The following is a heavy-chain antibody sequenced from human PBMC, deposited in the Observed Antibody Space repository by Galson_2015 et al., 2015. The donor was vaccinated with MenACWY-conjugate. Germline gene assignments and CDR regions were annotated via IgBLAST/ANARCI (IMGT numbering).Heavy chain of an antibody. D-gene: IGHD1-7*01. CDR3: ARLTGTTTNYYYYYYMDV. Sequence: SLRLSCAASGFTFSSYAMSWVRQAPGKGLEWMANIKQDGSVKYYVDSVKGRFTISRDNAKNSLYLQMNSLRAEDTAVYYCARLTGTTTNYYYYYYMDVWGKGTTVTVSS. J-gene: IGHJ6*03. V-gene: IGHV3-7*03. CDR1: GFTFSSYA. CDR2: IKQDGSVK.